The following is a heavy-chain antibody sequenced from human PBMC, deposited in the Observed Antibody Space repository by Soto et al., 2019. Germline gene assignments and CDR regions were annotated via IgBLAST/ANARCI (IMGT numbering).Heavy chain of an antibody. J-gene: IGHJ6*02. CDR3: ARHSLGYYYYYGMDV. D-gene: IGHD6-13*01. Sequence: SQTLSLTCAISGDSVSSNSAAWNWIRLSPSRGLEWLARTYYRSRWYNDYAVSVRSRITVNPDTSKNQFSLQLTSVTAADTAVYYCARHSLGYYYYYGMDVWGQGTTVTVSS. V-gene: IGHV6-1*01. CDR2: TYYRSRWYN. CDR1: GDSVSSNSAA.